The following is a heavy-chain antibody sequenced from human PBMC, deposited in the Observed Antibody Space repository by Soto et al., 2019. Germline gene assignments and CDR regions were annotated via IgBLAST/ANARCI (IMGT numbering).Heavy chain of an antibody. J-gene: IGHJ6*02. V-gene: IGHV3-49*04. CDR2: IRSKAYGGTT. CDR1: GFTFGDYA. D-gene: IGHD4-17*01. Sequence: PGGSLRLSCTASGFTFGDYAMSWVRQAPGKGLEWVGFIRSKAYGGTTEYAASVKGRFTISRDDSKSIAYLQMNSMKTEDTAVYYCTGGSMTTVTLYSYGMDVWGQGITVTFSS. CDR3: TGGSMTTVTLYSYGMDV.